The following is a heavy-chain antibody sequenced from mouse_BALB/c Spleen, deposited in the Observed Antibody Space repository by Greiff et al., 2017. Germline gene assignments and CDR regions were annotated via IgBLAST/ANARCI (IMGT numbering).Heavy chain of an antibody. CDR2: IYPGDGDT. V-gene: IGHV1-87*01. CDR3: ARAERYDSGYYAMDY. D-gene: IGHD2-14*01. J-gene: IGHJ4*01. Sequence: QVQLQQSGAELARPGASVKLSCKASGYTFTSYWMQWVKQRPGQGLEWIGAIYPGDGDTRYTQKFKGKATLTADKSSSTAYMQLSSLASEDSAVYYCARAERYDSGYYAMDYWGQGTSVTVSS. CDR1: GYTFTSYW.